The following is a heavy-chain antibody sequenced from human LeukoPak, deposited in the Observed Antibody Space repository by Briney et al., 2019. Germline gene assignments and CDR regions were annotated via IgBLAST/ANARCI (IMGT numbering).Heavy chain of an antibody. CDR3: AELYGGYGNY. CDR2: ITRSGDGT. J-gene: IGHJ4*02. V-gene: IGHV3-23*01. CDR1: AFTFSSYV. D-gene: IGHD5-12*01. Sequence: GGSLRLSCAASAFTFSSYVMSWVRQAPGKGLEWVSTITRSGDGTYYADSVKGRFTISRDNSKNTLGLQMNSLRAEDTAVYYCAELYGGYGNYWGQGTLVTVSS.